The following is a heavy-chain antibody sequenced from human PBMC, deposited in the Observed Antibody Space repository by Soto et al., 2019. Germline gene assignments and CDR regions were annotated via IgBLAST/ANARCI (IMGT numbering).Heavy chain of an antibody. CDR3: ARVGYCSSTSCYGPDYHYYYMDV. D-gene: IGHD2-2*01. V-gene: IGHV4-59*01. CDR1: GGSISSYY. J-gene: IGHJ6*03. Sequence: SETLSLTCTVSGGSISSYYWSWIRQPPGKGLEWTGYIYYSGSTNYNPSLKSRVTISVDTSKNQFSLKLSSVTAADTAVYYCARVGYCSSTSCYGPDYHYYYMDVWGKGTTVTVS. CDR2: IYYSGST.